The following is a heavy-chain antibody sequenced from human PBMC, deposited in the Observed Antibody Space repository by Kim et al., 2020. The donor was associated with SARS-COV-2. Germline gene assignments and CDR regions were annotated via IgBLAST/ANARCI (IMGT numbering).Heavy chain of an antibody. J-gene: IGHJ3*02. D-gene: IGHD4-17*01. V-gene: IGHV5-51*01. CDR3: ASSQDYGDRNAFDI. Sequence: SPSFQGQVTISADKSISTAYLQWSSLKASDTAMYYCASSQDYGDRNAFDIWGQGTMVTVSS.